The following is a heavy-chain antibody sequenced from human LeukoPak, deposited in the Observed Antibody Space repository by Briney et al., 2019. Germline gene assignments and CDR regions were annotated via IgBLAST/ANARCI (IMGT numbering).Heavy chain of an antibody. V-gene: IGHV4-59*12. J-gene: IGHJ3*02. CDR3: ARDRGLPNAFDI. Sequence: SEALSLACSVSGATMYDNYWSWIRQPPGKGLEWLGYIYTYDRERTSYNPSLKSRITISLDTSNRQFSLKLSSVTAADTAVYYCARDRGLPNAFDIWGQGTMVTVSS. CDR2: IYTYDRERT. D-gene: IGHD3/OR15-3a*01. CDR1: GATMYDNY.